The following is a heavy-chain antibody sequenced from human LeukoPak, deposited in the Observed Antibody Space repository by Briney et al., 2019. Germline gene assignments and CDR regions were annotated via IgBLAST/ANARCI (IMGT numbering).Heavy chain of an antibody. CDR2: ITASGDST. CDR1: GFPFSSYP. CDR3: ARDLEGDYYDSSGYYDY. V-gene: IGHV3-23*01. Sequence: GGSLRLSCAGSGFPFSSYPISWVRQPPGKGLEWVSAITASGDSTYSADSVKGRFTISRDNSKNTLYLQMNSLRAEDTAVYYCARDLEGDYYDSSGYYDYWGQGTLVTVSS. J-gene: IGHJ4*02. D-gene: IGHD3-22*01.